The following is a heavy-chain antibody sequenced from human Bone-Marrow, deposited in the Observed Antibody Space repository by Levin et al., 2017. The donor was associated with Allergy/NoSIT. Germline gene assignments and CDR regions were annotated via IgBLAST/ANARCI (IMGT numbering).Heavy chain of an antibody. CDR2: IIPIFGTA. J-gene: IGHJ6*02. V-gene: IGHV1-69*01. D-gene: IGHD2/OR15-2a*01. Sequence: KISCKASGGTFSSYAISWVRQAPGQGLEWMGGIIPIFGTANYAQKFQGRVTITADESTSTAYMELSSLRSEDTAVYYCARDPGTNITYYYYGMDVWGQGTTVTVSS. CDR3: ARDPGTNITYYYYGMDV. CDR1: GGTFSSYA.